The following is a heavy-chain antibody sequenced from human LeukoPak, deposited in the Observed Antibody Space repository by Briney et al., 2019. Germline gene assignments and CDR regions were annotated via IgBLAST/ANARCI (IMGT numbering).Heavy chain of an antibody. V-gene: IGHV3-30*18. CDR3: AKDLSSGWYGY. CDR2: ISYDGSNK. D-gene: IGHD6-19*01. Sequence: GGSLRLSCAASGFTFSSYGMHWVRQAPGKGLEWVAVISYDGSNKYYADSVKGRSTISRDNSKNTLYLQMNSLRAEDTAVYYCAKDLSSGWYGYWGQGTLVTVSS. J-gene: IGHJ4*02. CDR1: GFTFSSYG.